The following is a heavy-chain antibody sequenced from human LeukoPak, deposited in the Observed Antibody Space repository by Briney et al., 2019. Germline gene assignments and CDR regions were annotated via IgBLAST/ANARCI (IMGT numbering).Heavy chain of an antibody. CDR3: AREFGVDIVATIGY. J-gene: IGHJ4*02. CDR2: IIGSGDLI. Sequence: PGGSLRLSCAASGFTFSAYSMNWVRQAPGKGLEWVSFIIGSGDLIYYADSVKGRFTICRDNAKNSLYLQMNSLRAEDTAVYCCAREFGVDIVATIGYWGQGTLVTVSS. CDR1: GFTFSAYS. D-gene: IGHD5-12*01. V-gene: IGHV3-48*01.